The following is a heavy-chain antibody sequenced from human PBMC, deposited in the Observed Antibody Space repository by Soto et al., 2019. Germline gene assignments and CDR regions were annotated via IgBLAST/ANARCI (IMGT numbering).Heavy chain of an antibody. CDR2: ISAYTGVT. J-gene: IGHJ5*02. CDR1: GYTFSEHG. Sequence: QLQLVQSGPEVKKPGASVRVSCKASGYTFSEHGFSWVRQGPGQGLEWLGWISAYTGVTDYAQKFQGRLTLTMDTSTSTAYMELRSLRSDVTAVYYCAKDRPRLTQQFNGVSWGQGTLVTVSS. V-gene: IGHV1-18*01. D-gene: IGHD2-8*01. CDR3: AKDRPRLTQQFNGVS.